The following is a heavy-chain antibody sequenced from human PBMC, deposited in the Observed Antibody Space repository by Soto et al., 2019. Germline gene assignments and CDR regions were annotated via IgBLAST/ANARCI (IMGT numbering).Heavy chain of an antibody. V-gene: IGHV3-30*18. D-gene: IGHD1-1*01. CDR1: GFTFSSYG. CDR3: AKDSTFGTTDTHR. CDR2: ISYDGSHQ. J-gene: IGHJ4*02. Sequence: QVQLVDSGGGVVQPGRSLRLSCVGSGFTFSSYGIQWVRQAPGKGLEWVAVISYDGSHQYYADSVKGRLTISRDNSKNTVFLHMNSLRTEDTAVYYCAKDSTFGTTDTHRWGQATLVIVSS.